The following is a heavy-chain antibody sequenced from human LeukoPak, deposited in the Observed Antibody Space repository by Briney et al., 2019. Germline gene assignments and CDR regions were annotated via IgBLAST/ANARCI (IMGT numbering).Heavy chain of an antibody. CDR2: INHSGST. Sequence: SETLSLTCAVYGGSFSGYYWSWIRQPPGEGLEWIGEINHSGSTNYNPSLKGRVTISVDTSKNQFSLKLSSVTAADTAVYYCARGIAALKRSLTSWGQGTLVTVSS. CDR3: ARGIAALKRSLTS. J-gene: IGHJ4*02. D-gene: IGHD6-6*01. V-gene: IGHV4-34*01. CDR1: GGSFSGYY.